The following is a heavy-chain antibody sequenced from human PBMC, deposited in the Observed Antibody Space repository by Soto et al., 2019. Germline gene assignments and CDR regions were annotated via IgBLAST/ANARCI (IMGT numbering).Heavy chain of an antibody. CDR2: ISAYNGYT. V-gene: IGHV1-18*01. J-gene: IGHJ5*02. CDR3: AREAGVQPRFDP. CDR1: GYTFTSYG. Sequence: QVQLVQSGAEVKKPGASVKVSCKASGYTFTSYGISWVPQAPGQGLEWMGWISAYNGYTNYAQKLQGRVTMTTDTSTSTAYMELMSLRSDDTAVSYFAREAGVQPRFDPWGQCSLVTVSS. D-gene: IGHD2-8*01.